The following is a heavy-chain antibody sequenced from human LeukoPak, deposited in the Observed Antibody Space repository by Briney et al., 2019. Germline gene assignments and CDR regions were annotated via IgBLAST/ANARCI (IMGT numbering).Heavy chain of an antibody. Sequence: SVKVSCKASGGTFSSYAISWVRQAPGQGLEWMGGIIPIFGTANYAQKFQGRVTITADESTSTAYMELSSLRSEDTAVYYCARGGYYDILTGYQLSYYYYGMDVWGQGTMVTVSS. V-gene: IGHV1-69*01. D-gene: IGHD3-9*01. J-gene: IGHJ6*02. CDR2: IIPIFGTA. CDR1: GGTFSSYA. CDR3: ARGGYYDILTGYQLSYYYYGMDV.